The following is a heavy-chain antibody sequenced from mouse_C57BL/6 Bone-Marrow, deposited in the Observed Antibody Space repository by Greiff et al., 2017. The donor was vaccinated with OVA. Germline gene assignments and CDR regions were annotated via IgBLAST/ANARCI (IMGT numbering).Heavy chain of an antibody. D-gene: IGHD1-1*01. V-gene: IGHV1-74*01. CDR3: AQTTVVAHYYAMDY. J-gene: IGHJ4*01. Sequence: QVQLKQPGAELVKPGASVKVSCKASGYTFTSYWMHWVKQRPGQGLEWIGRIHPSDSDTNYNQKFKGKATLTVDKSSSTAYMQLSSLTSEDSAVYYCAQTTVVAHYYAMDYWGQGTSVTFSS. CDR1: GYTFTSYW. CDR2: IHPSDSDT.